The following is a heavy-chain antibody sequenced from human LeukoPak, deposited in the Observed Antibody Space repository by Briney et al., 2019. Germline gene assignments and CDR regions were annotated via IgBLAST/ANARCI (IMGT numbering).Heavy chain of an antibody. J-gene: IGHJ5*02. CDR2: IIPIFGTA. V-gene: IGHV1-69*05. D-gene: IGHD3-10*01. CDR1: GGTFSSYA. CDR3: ATVSLRITMVRGVGGWFDP. Sequence: SVKVSCKASGGTFSSYAISWVRQAPGQGLEWMGGIIPIFGTANYAQKFQGRVTITTDESTSTAYMELSSLRSEDTAVYYCATVSLRITMVRGVGGWFDPWGQGTLVNVSS.